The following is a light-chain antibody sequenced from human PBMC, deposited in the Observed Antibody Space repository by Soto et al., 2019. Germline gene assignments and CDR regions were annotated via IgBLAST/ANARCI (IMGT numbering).Light chain of an antibody. Sequence: EIVLTQSPGTLSLSPGERATLSCRASQSVSSCYLAWYQQKPGQAPRLIIYDASNRTTGLPDRFSGSGSGTDFTLTISRLEPEDFAVYYCQQYGSSPLTFGGGTKVEIK. CDR3: QQYGSSPLT. V-gene: IGKV3-20*01. J-gene: IGKJ4*01. CDR1: QSVSSCY. CDR2: DAS.